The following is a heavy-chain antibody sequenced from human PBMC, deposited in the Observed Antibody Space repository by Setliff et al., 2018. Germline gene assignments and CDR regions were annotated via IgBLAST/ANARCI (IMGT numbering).Heavy chain of an antibody. CDR2: INLNTGNI. CDR1: GFSFSDYL. D-gene: IGHD5-12*01. CDR3: ARDTLALKDITLFDY. J-gene: IGHJ4*02. V-gene: IGHV1-2*02. Sequence: ASVKVSCKASGFSFSDYLMNWMRQTPDQRLEWMGRINLNTGNIFYAQEFQGRVTLTRDASISTAYMELTGLRYDDTAVYYCARDTLALKDITLFDYWGQGTLVTVSS.